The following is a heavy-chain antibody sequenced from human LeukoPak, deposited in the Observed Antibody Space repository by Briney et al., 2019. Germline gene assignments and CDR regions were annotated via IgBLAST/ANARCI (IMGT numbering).Heavy chain of an antibody. J-gene: IGHJ4*02. CDR1: GGTFSSYA. D-gene: IGHD3-22*01. Sequence: SVKVSCKASGGTFSSYAISWVRQAPGQGLEWMGGIIPIFGTANYAQKFQGRVTITADESTSTAYMELSSLRSEDTAVYYCAREPYYYDSSGYYPFDYWGQGTLVTVSS. CDR3: AREPYYYDSSGYYPFDY. V-gene: IGHV1-69*13. CDR2: IIPIFGTA.